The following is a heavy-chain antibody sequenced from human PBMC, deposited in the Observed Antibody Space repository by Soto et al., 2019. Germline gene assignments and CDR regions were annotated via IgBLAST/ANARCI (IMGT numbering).Heavy chain of an antibody. CDR2: ISGSTTTI. CDR1: GFTFSSYS. V-gene: IGHV3-48*02. J-gene: IGHJ6*02. Sequence: EVQLVESGGGLVQPGGSLRLSCAASGFTFSSYSVNWVRQAPGKGLEWISYISGSTTTIYYAETVKGRFTVSRDNAKNSLHLQLNSLRDEDTAVYYCARAPVDYGMVVWGQGTTVTVSS. CDR3: ARAPVDYGMVV. D-gene: IGHD6-19*01.